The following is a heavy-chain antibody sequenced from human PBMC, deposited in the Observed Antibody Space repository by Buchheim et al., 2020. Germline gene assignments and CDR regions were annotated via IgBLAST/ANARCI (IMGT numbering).Heavy chain of an antibody. D-gene: IGHD3-22*01. V-gene: IGHV3-23*01. J-gene: IGHJ4*02. Sequence: EVQLLESGGGLVQPGGSLRLSCAASGFTFSSYAMSWVRQAPGKGLEWVSAISGSGGSTYYADSVKGRFPISRDNSKNTLYLQMNSLRAEDTAVYYCAKRSLDDSSGYYGDYFDYWGQGTL. CDR1: GFTFSSYA. CDR3: AKRSLDDSSGYYGDYFDY. CDR2: ISGSGGST.